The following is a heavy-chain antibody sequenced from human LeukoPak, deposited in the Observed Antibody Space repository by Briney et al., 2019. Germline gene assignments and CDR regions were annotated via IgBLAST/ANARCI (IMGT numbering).Heavy chain of an antibody. D-gene: IGHD5-12*01. Sequence: SETLSLTCTVSGGSMSSYYWSWIRRPPGKGLEWIGYVYYSGTTNYNPSLESRVTISVDTSKNQFSLKLNSVTVADTAVYHCARGGLVDIVATIGVFDYWGQGTLVTVSS. CDR3: ARGGLVDIVATIGVFDY. J-gene: IGHJ4*02. CDR1: GGSMSSYY. V-gene: IGHV4-59*01. CDR2: VYYSGTT.